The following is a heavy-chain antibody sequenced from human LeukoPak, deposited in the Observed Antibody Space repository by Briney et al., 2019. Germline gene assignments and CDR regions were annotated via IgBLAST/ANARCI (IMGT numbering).Heavy chain of an antibody. Sequence: GGSLRLSCAASGFTFSSYSMNWVRQAPGKWLEWVSSISSRSTYIYYADSVKGRFTISRENAKNSLFLQMNSLRAEDTALYYCARELLDGSGSTPFDYWGQGTLVTVSS. CDR2: ISSRSTYI. V-gene: IGHV3-21*01. J-gene: IGHJ4*02. CDR1: GFTFSSYS. CDR3: ARELLDGSGSTPFDY. D-gene: IGHD3-10*01.